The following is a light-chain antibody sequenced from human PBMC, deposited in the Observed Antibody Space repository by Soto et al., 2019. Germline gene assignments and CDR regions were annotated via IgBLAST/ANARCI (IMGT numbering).Light chain of an antibody. Sequence: DIQMTQSPSTLSASVGDRVTVTCRASQSISSWLAWYQQKPGKAPKVMIYDASSLGSGVPSRFSGSGSGTEFTLTISSLQPDDFATYFCQQYNTYPYTFGQGTRLEIK. CDR1: QSISSW. J-gene: IGKJ5*01. V-gene: IGKV1-5*01. CDR2: DAS. CDR3: QQYNTYPYT.